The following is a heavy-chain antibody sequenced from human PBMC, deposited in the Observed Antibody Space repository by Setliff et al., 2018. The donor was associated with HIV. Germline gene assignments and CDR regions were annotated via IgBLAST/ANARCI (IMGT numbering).Heavy chain of an antibody. Sequence: ASVKVSCKISGYTLTELSIHWVRQAPGKGLEWMGIINPSGGSTSYAQKFQGKVTMTRDTSTSTVYMELSSLRSEDTAVYYCARAGVGGYSGYDRDYYYYMDVWGKGTTVTVSS. CDR1: GYTLTELS. V-gene: IGHV1-46*01. CDR2: INPSGGST. J-gene: IGHJ6*03. CDR3: ARAGVGGYSGYDRDYYYYMDV. D-gene: IGHD5-12*01.